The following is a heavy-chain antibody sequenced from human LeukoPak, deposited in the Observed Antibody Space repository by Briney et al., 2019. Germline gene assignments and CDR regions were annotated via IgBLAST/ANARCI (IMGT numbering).Heavy chain of an antibody. CDR1: GGSISSSNW. V-gene: IGHV4-4*02. Sequence: SGTPSLTCAVSGGSISSSNWWSWVRQPPGKGLEWIGEIYHSGSTNYNPSLKSRVTISVDKSKNQFSLKLSSVTAADTAVYYCARVPGLGSSGYPRGWFDPWGQGTLVTVSS. D-gene: IGHD3-22*01. CDR3: ARVPGLGSSGYPRGWFDP. J-gene: IGHJ5*02. CDR2: IYHSGST.